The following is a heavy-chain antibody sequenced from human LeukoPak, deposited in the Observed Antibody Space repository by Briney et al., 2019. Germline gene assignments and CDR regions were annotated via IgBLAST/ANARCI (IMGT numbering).Heavy chain of an antibody. J-gene: IGHJ5*02. D-gene: IGHD3-10*01. CDR2: TYYVSKWFS. V-gene: IGHV6-1*01. Sequence: SQTLSLTCAIFGDSVSTKSATWNWIGQSPSRGLEWLGRTYYVSKWFSDYAVSVKSRITITPDTSKNQFSLQLNSVTPEDTAVYYCAREGWFGEPPSHWFDPWGQGNLVTVSS. CDR3: AREGWFGEPPSHWFDP. CDR1: GDSVSTKSAT.